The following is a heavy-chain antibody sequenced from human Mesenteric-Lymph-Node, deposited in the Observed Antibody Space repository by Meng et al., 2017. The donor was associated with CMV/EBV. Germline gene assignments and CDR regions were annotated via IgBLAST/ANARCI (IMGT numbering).Heavy chain of an antibody. D-gene: IGHD6-13*01. Sequence: ASVKVSCKASGYTFTGYYMHWVRQAPGQGLEWMGWINPNSGGTNYAQKFQGRVTMTRDTSISTAYMELSRLRSDDTAVYYCARELKKYSSSWYQEFDYWGQGTLVTVSS. CDR1: GYTFTGYY. CDR2: INPNSGGT. V-gene: IGHV1-2*02. CDR3: ARELKKYSSSWYQEFDY. J-gene: IGHJ4*02.